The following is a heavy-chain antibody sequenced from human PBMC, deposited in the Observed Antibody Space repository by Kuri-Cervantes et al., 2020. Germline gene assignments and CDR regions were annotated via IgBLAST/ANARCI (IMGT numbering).Heavy chain of an antibody. V-gene: IGHV4-34*01. Sequence: SETLSLTCAVYGGSFSGYYWSWIRQPPGKGLEWIGEINHSGSTNYNPSLKSQVTISVDTSKNQFSLELSSVTAADTAVYYCARPLGYYVSGSYYPATRPWYAFDIWGQGTMVTVSS. J-gene: IGHJ3*02. CDR1: GGSFSGYY. CDR3: ARPLGYYVSGSYYPATRPWYAFDI. D-gene: IGHD3-10*01. CDR2: INHSGST.